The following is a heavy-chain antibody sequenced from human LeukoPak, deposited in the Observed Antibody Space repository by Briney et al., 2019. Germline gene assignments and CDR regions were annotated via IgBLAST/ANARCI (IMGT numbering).Heavy chain of an antibody. D-gene: IGHD5-24*01. CDR2: IRYDGSNE. CDR3: AKRRDGYNYYFDY. V-gene: IGHV3-30*02. Sequence: GGSLRLSCAASGFTFSSYGMHWVRQAPGKGLEWVAFIRYDGSNEYYADSVKGRFTISRDNSKNTLYLQMNSLRAEDTAVYYCAKRRDGYNYYFDYWGQRTLVTVSS. J-gene: IGHJ4*02. CDR1: GFTFSSYG.